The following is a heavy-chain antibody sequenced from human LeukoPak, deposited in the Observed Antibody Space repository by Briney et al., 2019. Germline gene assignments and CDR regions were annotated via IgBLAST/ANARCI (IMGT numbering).Heavy chain of an antibody. J-gene: IGHJ4*02. Sequence: SETLSLTCTVSGGSISSYYWSWIRQPPGKGPEWIGYIYYSGSTKYNPALKSRVTISVDTSKNQFSLKLSSVTAADTAVYYCARHRYDSSGYYNFDYWGQGTLVTVSS. CDR1: GGSISSYY. D-gene: IGHD3-22*01. CDR3: ARHRYDSSGYYNFDY. CDR2: IYYSGST. V-gene: IGHV4-59*08.